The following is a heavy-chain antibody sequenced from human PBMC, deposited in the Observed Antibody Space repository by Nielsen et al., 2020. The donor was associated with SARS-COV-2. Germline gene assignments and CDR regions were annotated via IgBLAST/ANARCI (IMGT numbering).Heavy chain of an antibody. CDR3: AKIDSSSWLYYYYGMDV. Sequence: GESLKISCAASGFTFSSYAMSWVRQAPGKGLEWVSAISGSGGSTYYADSVKGRFTISGDNSKNTLYLQMNSLRAEDTAVYYCAKIDSSSWLYYYYGMDVWGQGTTVTVSS. J-gene: IGHJ6*02. D-gene: IGHD6-13*01. CDR1: GFTFSSYA. V-gene: IGHV3-23*01. CDR2: ISGSGGST.